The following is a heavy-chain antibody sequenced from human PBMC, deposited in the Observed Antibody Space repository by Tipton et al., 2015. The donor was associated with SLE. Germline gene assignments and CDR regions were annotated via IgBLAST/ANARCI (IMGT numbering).Heavy chain of an antibody. D-gene: IGHD3-3*01. V-gene: IGHV4-39*07. CDR3: ARGDYDFWSGYLYYFDY. J-gene: IGHJ4*02. CDR1: GGSISSSSYY. Sequence: TLSLTCTVSGGSISSSSYYWGWIRQPPGKGLEWIGSIYYSGSTYYNPSLKSRVTISVDTSKNQFSLKLSSVTAADTAVYYCARGDYDFWSGYLYYFDYWGQGTLVTVSS. CDR2: IYYSGST.